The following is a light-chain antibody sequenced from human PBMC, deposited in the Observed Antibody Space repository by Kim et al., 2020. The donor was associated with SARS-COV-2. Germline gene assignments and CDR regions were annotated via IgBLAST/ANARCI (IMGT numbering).Light chain of an antibody. CDR1: KVGNKN. V-gene: IGLV3-21*04. Sequence: ASGKTRTIPFGGNKVGNKNVHWYKQRPGQAPIRVISYDTDRPSGIPERFSGTNSGDTATLTISRVEAGDEADYYCQVWDVSSDHFVFGTGTKVTVL. CDR3: QVWDVSSDHFV. J-gene: IGLJ1*01. CDR2: YDT.